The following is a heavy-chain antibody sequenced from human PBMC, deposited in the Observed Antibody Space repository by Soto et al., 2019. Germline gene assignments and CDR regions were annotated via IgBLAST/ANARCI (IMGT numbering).Heavy chain of an antibody. D-gene: IGHD6-19*01. CDR2: IRSKANSYAT. V-gene: IGHV3-73*01. Sequence: GGSLRLSCAASGFTFSGSAMHWVRQASGKGLEWVGRIRSKANSYATAYAASVKGRFTISRDDSKNTAYLQMNSLKTEDTAVYYCGYSSGWPGPFDYWGQGTLVTVSS. CDR1: GFTFSGSA. J-gene: IGHJ4*02. CDR3: GYSSGWPGPFDY.